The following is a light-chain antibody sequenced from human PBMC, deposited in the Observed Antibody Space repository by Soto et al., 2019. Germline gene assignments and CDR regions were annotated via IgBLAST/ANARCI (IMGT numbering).Light chain of an antibody. CDR1: QGIRND. CDR3: LQDYTYPLT. Sequence: AIQMTQSPSSLSASVGDRVIITCRASQGIRNDLGWYQQKPGEAPKLLMHAASILQSGVPSRFSGSGSGTDFTLTISSLQPEDFATYYCLQDYTYPLTFGGGTKVEIK. CDR2: AAS. J-gene: IGKJ4*01. V-gene: IGKV1-6*01.